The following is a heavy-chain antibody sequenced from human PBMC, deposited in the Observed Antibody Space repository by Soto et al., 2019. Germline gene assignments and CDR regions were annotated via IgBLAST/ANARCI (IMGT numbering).Heavy chain of an antibody. J-gene: IGHJ6*02. CDR3: ARGEAYDSSGYYSVDYYYYYGMEV. D-gene: IGHD3-22*01. CDR2: INPNSGGT. V-gene: IGHV1-2*02. Sequence: QVQLVQSGAEVKKPGASVKVSCKASGYTFTGYYMHWVRQAPGQGLEWMGWINPNSGGTNYAQKFQRRVTMTRDPSISTAYMELSRLRSDDTAVYYCARGEAYDSSGYYSVDYYYYYGMEVWGQGTTVTVSS. CDR1: GYTFTGYY.